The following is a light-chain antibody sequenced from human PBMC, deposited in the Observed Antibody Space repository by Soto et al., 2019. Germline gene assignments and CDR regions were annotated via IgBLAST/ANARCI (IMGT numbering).Light chain of an antibody. CDR1: SSDVGAYNY. CDR2: DVT. CDR3: SSYTITTTWV. Sequence: QSVLTQPASVSGSPGQSITISCTATSSDVGAYNYVSWYQQHPGKAPKLMIYDVTSRPSGVSNRFSGSKSGNTASLTISGLQAEDEAAYYCSSYTITTTWVFGGGTQLTVL. J-gene: IGLJ3*02. V-gene: IGLV2-14*03.